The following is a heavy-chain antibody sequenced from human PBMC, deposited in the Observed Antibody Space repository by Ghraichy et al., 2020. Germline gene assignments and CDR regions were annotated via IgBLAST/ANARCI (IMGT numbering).Heavy chain of an antibody. CDR3: ARSFGTSWTFFLDY. CDR2: IYHSGDT. J-gene: IGHJ4*02. D-gene: IGHD6-13*01. Sequence: SETLSLTCTVSGGSLSNFYWSWIRQAPGKGLEWIGNIYHSGDTNHSPSLKSRVTISVDTSKNQFSLKLSSVTAADTAVYYCARSFGTSWTFFLDYWGQGALVTVSS. V-gene: IGHV4-59*01. CDR1: GGSLSNFY.